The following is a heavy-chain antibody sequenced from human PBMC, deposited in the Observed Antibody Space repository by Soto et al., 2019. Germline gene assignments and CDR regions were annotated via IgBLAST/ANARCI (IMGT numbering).Heavy chain of an antibody. V-gene: IGHV3-33*01. J-gene: IGHJ4*02. CDR2: SWYVGSTK. D-gene: IGHD6-13*01. CDR3: AREQFDHSRTRENHYFDY. CDR1: VFTLRTYG. Sequence: WWSLRLSCSASVFTLRTYGMNWFRQGPGKGLEWVAVSWYVGSTKYYADSVKGRFTISRDNSKKTLYLQMNSLRADDTAVYYCAREQFDHSRTRENHYFDYWGQGTLVTVSS.